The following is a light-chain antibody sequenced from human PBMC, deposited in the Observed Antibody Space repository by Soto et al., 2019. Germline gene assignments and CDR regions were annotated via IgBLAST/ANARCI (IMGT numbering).Light chain of an antibody. CDR2: EDS. CDR3: CSYVGDPYV. Sequence: QALLAPPASVSGSPEQSITLSCTVSTSDVGGYNSVAWYQQRRGKVPKRVIYEDSKRPSGVSDRFAGSTAGNTASLTISGLQAEDDADYYCCSYVGDPYVFGTETKVTVL. CDR1: TSDVGGYNS. V-gene: IGLV2-23*01. J-gene: IGLJ1*01.